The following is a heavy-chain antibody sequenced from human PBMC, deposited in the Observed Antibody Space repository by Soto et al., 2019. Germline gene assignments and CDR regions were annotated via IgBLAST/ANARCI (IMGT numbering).Heavy chain of an antibody. D-gene: IGHD5-12*01. CDR3: AGSFHSVYGPFDL. CDR2: FYYGGTT. CDR1: GGSFSSGGYY. J-gene: IGHJ4*02. V-gene: IGHV4-31*03. Sequence: QVQLQESGPGLVKPSQTLSLSCTVSGGSFSSGGYYWSWIRQHPGKGLELIGYFYYGGTTNYSPSLESRLTMSVDASQSQFSLRLSSVTDADTAVYYCAGSFHSVYGPFDLWGQGTLVTVSS.